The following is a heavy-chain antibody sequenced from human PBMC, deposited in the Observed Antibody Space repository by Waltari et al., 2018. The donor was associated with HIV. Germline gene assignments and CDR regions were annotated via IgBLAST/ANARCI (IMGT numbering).Heavy chain of an antibody. Sequence: QIQLVQSGPEVRKPGASVKVSCKTSGSTFSSSGISWVRQAPGQGLEWMGWISASNGDRNDQQKFQDRVTMTTDTSTRTAYMELRSLRSDDTAVYYCATTVSDIDLWGQGTLVAVSS. V-gene: IGHV1-18*01. CDR2: ISASNGDR. CDR1: GSTFSSSG. J-gene: IGHJ3*01. D-gene: IGHD4-17*01. CDR3: ATTVSDIDL.